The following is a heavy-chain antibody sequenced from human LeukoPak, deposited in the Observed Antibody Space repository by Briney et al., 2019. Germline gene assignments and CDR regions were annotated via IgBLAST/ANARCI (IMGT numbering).Heavy chain of an antibody. V-gene: IGHV4-39*01. Sequence: SETLSLTCTVSGGSMSSSSYYWGWIRQPPGKGLEWIGSIYYSGSTYYNPSLKSRVTISVDTSKNQFSLKLSSVTAADTAVYYCARQGGSYYGDYWGQGTLVTVSS. CDR3: ARQGGSYYGDY. CDR1: GGSMSSSSYY. D-gene: IGHD1-26*01. J-gene: IGHJ4*02. CDR2: IYYSGST.